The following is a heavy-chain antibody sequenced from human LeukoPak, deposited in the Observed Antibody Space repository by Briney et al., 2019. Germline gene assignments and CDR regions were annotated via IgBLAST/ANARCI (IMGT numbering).Heavy chain of an antibody. D-gene: IGHD3-10*01. J-gene: IGHJ6*02. CDR1: GYTFTSYG. CDR3: ARDLMVRGVINYYGMDV. Sequence: ASVKVSCKASGYTFTSYGISWVRQAPGQGLEWMGWISAYNGNTNYAQKLQGRVTMTTDTSTSTAYMELRSLRSDDTAVYYCARDLMVRGVINYYGMDVWGQGTTVTVSS. CDR2: ISAYNGNT. V-gene: IGHV1-18*01.